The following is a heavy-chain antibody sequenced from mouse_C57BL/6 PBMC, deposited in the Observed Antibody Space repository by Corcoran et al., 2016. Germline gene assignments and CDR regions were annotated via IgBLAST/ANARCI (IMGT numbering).Heavy chain of an antibody. D-gene: IGHD2-2*01. Sequence: QIQLVQSGPELKKPGETVKISCKASGYTFTTYGMSWVKQAPGKGLKWMGWINTYSGVPTYADDFKGRFAFSLETSASTAYLQINNLKNEDTATYFCARGGYPSSYYFDYWGQGTTLTVSS. CDR1: GYTFTTYG. J-gene: IGHJ2*01. CDR2: INTYSGVP. V-gene: IGHV9-3*01. CDR3: ARGGYPSSYYFDY.